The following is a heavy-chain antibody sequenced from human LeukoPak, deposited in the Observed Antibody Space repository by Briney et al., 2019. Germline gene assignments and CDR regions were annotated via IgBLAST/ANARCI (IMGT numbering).Heavy chain of an antibody. J-gene: IGHJ4*02. CDR3: ARDCSGGSCLVGY. CDR2: INPNSGGT. V-gene: IGHV1-2*06. Sequence: ASVKVSCKASGYTFTGYYMHWVRQAPGQGLEWMGRINPNSGGTNYAQKFQGRVTMTRDTSISTAYMELSRLRSGDTAVYYCARDCSGGSCLVGYWGQGTLVTVSS. D-gene: IGHD2-15*01. CDR1: GYTFTGYY.